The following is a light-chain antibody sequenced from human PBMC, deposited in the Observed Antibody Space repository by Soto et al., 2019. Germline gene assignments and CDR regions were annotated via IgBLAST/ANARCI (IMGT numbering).Light chain of an antibody. V-gene: IGKV3-20*01. CDR1: QSVSKN. CDR3: QQYGNSIPIT. Sequence: ERVMTQSPATLSVSPGERATLSCRASQSVSKNLAWYQQKPGQAPRLLIYGAFSRATGIPDRFSGSGSGTDFTLTISRLEPEDFAVYYCQQYGNSIPITFGQGTRLEIK. CDR2: GAF. J-gene: IGKJ5*01.